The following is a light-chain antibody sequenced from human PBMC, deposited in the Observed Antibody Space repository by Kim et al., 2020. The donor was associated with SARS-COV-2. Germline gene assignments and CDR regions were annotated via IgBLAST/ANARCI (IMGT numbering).Light chain of an antibody. V-gene: IGLV6-57*03. CDR1: SGSVASNY. CDR2: EDS. J-gene: IGLJ1*01. Sequence: NFMLTQPHSVSESPGKTVTIFCTRSSGSVASNYVHWYQQRPGSAPTTIIYEDSRRPSGVPDRFSGSIDPSSNSASLTISGLTAEDEADYYCQSYDNNNPFIFGAGTKVTVL. CDR3: QSYDNNNPFI.